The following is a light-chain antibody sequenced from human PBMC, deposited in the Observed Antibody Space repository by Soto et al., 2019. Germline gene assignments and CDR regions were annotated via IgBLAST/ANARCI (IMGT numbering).Light chain of an antibody. J-gene: IGKJ1*01. CDR1: QSISSW. CDR2: DAS. Sequence: DIQITQAPSTLSASVGDRVTITCRTSQSISSWLAWYQQKPGKAPKLLIYDASSLESGVPSRFSGSGSGREFTLTISSLQLDDFATYYCQQYNSYSEAFGQGTKVDIK. CDR3: QQYNSYSEA. V-gene: IGKV1-5*01.